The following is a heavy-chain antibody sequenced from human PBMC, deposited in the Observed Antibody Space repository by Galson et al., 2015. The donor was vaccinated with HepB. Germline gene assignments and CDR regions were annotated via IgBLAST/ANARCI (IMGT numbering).Heavy chain of an antibody. D-gene: IGHD3-10*01. CDR2: ISYDGSNK. V-gene: IGHV3-30*04. Sequence: SLRLSCAASGFTFSSYAMHWVRQAPGKGLEWVAVISYDGSNKYYADSVKGRFTISRDNSKNTLYLQMNSLRAEDTAVYYCARDRVEYYGSGTTFDYWGQGTLVTVSS. J-gene: IGHJ4*02. CDR3: ARDRVEYYGSGTTFDY. CDR1: GFTFSSYA.